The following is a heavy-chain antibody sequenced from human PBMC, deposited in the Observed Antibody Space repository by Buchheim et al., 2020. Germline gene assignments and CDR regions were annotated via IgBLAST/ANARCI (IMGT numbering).Heavy chain of an antibody. V-gene: IGHV4-61*02. CDR2: IYTTGST. Sequence: QLQLQESGPGLVKPSGTLSLTCAVSGGSISSGNYYWSWIRQPAGKGLEWIGRIYTTGSTNYNPSLKSRVTISVDTSKNQFSLKLSSVTAADTAVYYCARGWLQFRYYFDYWGQGTL. CDR1: GGSISSGNYY. D-gene: IGHD5-24*01. CDR3: ARGWLQFRYYFDY. J-gene: IGHJ4*02.